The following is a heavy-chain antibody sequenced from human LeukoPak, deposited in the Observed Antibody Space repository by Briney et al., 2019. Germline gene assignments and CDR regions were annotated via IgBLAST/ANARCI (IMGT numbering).Heavy chain of an antibody. Sequence: GGSLRLSCAASGFTVSSNYMSWVRQAPGKGLEWVSVIYSGGSTYYADSVKGRFTISRDNSKNTLYLQMNSLRAEDTAVYYCAKDHQLITMIVVGGQGTLVTVSS. CDR2: IYSGGST. CDR1: GFTVSSNY. CDR3: AKDHQLITMIVV. D-gene: IGHD3-22*01. V-gene: IGHV3-53*01. J-gene: IGHJ4*02.